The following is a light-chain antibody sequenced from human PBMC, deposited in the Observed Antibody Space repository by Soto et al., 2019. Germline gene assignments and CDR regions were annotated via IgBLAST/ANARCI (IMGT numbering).Light chain of an antibody. CDR3: QQYGSSPALT. CDR2: GAS. Sequence: EIVLTQSPGTLSLSPGERATLSCRASQSVSSCYLAWYQQKPGQAPRLLIYGASSSATGIPDRFSGSGSGTDFTLTFSRLEPEDFAVYYCQQYGSSPALTFGGGTKVDIK. V-gene: IGKV3-20*01. CDR1: QSVSSCY. J-gene: IGKJ4*01.